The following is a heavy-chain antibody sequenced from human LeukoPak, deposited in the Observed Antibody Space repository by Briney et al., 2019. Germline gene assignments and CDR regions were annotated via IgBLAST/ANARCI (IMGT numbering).Heavy chain of an antibody. CDR3: ARDRPYCSSTSCLGSWFDP. CDR1: GGTFSSYA. J-gene: IGHJ5*02. Sequence: ASVKVSCKASGGTFSSYAISWVRQAPGQGLEWMGGIIPIFGTASYAQKFQGRVTITADESTSTAYMELSSLRSEDTAVYYCARDRPYCSSTSCLGSWFDPWGQGTLVTVSS. V-gene: IGHV1-69*01. D-gene: IGHD2-2*01. CDR2: IIPIFGTA.